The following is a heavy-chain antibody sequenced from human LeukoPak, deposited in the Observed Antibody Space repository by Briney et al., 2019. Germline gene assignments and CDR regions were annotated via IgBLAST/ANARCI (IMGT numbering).Heavy chain of an antibody. CDR2: INHSGST. CDR1: GGSFSGYY. D-gene: IGHD3-3*01. J-gene: IGHJ5*02. CDR3: ARGRTIFGVVIYNWFDP. Sequence: PSETLSLTRAVYGGSFSGYYWSWIRQPPGKGLEWIGEINHSGSTNYNPSLKSRVTISVDTSKNQFSLKLSSVTAADTAVYYCARGRTIFGVVIYNWFDPWGQGTLVTVSS. V-gene: IGHV4-34*01.